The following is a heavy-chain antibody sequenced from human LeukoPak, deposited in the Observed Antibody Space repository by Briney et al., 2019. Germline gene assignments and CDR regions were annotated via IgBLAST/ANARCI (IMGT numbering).Heavy chain of an antibody. J-gene: IGHJ4*02. D-gene: IGHD5-18*01. CDR3: AKDLRGYSYWDGLGDY. V-gene: IGHV3-23*01. CDR1: GFTFSNYA. CDR2: IRGSDGNT. Sequence: HTGGSLRLSCAASGFTFSNYAMSWVRQAPGKGLEWVSIIRGSDGNTYYADSVKGRFTISRDNSKITLYLQMNSLRAEDTAVYYCAKDLRGYSYWDGLGDYWGQGTLVTVSS.